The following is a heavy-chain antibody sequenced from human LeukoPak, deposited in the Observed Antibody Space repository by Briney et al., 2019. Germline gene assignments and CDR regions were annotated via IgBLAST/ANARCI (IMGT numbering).Heavy chain of an antibody. CDR3: ARRLVVRVRGVAYNWFDP. J-gene: IGHJ5*02. V-gene: IGHV4-34*01. CDR1: GGSFSGYY. CDR2: INHSGST. D-gene: IGHD3-10*01. Sequence: SETLSLTCAVYGGSFSGYYWSWIRQPPGKGLEWIGEINHSGSTNYNPSLKSRVTISVDTSKNQFSLKLSSVTAADTAVYYCARRLVVRVRGVAYNWFDPWGQGTLVTVSS.